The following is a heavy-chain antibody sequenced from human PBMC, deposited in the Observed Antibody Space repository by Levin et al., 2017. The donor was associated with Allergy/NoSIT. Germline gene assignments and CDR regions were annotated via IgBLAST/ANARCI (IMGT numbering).Heavy chain of an antibody. D-gene: IGHD1-14*01. CDR1: GFTFSSYA. CDR3: ARQVRSGMYFFDY. CDR2: VSAGGGST. J-gene: IGHJ4*02. V-gene: IGHV3-23*01. Sequence: PGGSLRLSCAASGFTFSSYAMSWVRQAPGRGLEWVSTVSAGGGSTYYADSVKGRFTISRDNSKNTLYVQLNSLRAEDTAVYYCARQVRSGMYFFDYWGQGILVTVST.